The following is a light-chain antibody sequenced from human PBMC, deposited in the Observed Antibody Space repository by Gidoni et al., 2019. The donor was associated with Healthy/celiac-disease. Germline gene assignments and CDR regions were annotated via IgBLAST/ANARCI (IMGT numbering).Light chain of an antibody. CDR3: QQYDSSPPT. J-gene: IGKJ1*01. V-gene: IGKV3-20*01. Sequence: LSCRASQSVSSSYLAWYQQKPGQAPRLLIYGASSRATGIPDRFSGSGSGTDFTLTISRLEPEDFAVYYCQQYDSSPPTFGQGTKVEIK. CDR2: GAS. CDR1: QSVSSSY.